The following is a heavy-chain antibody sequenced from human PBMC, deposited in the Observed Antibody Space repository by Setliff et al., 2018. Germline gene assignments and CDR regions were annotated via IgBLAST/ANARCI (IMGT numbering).Heavy chain of an antibody. V-gene: IGHV1-18*01. CDR3: ARGYSSSWQSRMGFDP. J-gene: IGHJ5*02. D-gene: IGHD6-13*01. CDR1: GYTFTSYG. CDR2: ISAYNGNT. Sequence: ASVKASCKASGYTFTSYGISWVRQAPGKGLEWMGWISAYNGNTNYAQKLQGRVTMTTDTSTSTAYMELRRLRSDDTAVYYCARGYSSSWQSRMGFDPWGQGTLVTVSS.